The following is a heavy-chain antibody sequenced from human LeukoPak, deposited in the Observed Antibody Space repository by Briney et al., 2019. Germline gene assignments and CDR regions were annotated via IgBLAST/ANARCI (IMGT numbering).Heavy chain of an antibody. CDR3: AREGYYDSSGYYRFDY. D-gene: IGHD3-22*01. J-gene: IGHJ4*02. CDR2: IYYSGST. CDR1: GGSISSYY. V-gene: IGHV4-59*01. Sequence: SETLSLTCTVSGGSISSYYWSWIRQPPGKGLEWIGYIYYSGSTNYNPSLKSRVTISVDTSKNQFSLKLSSVTAADTAVYYCAREGYYDSSGYYRFDYWGQGTLVTVSS.